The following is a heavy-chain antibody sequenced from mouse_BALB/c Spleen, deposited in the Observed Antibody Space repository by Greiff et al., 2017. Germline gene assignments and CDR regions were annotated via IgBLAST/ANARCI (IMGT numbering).Heavy chain of an antibody. Sequence: DVMLVESGGGLVQPGGSRKLSCAASGFTFSSFGMHWVRQAPEKGLEWVAYISSGSSTIYYADTVKGRFTISRDNPKNTLFLQMTSLRSEDTAMYYCARDGDYEGFAYWGQGTLVTVSA. CDR1: GFTFSSFG. V-gene: IGHV5-17*02. J-gene: IGHJ3*01. CDR2: ISSGSSTI. D-gene: IGHD2-4*01. CDR3: ARDGDYEGFAY.